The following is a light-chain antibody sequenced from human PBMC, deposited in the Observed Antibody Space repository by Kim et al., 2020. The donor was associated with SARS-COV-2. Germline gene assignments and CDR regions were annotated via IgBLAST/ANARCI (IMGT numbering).Light chain of an antibody. CDR2: AAS. Sequence: IQMTQSPSSLSTSIGDRVTITCRASQSISSYVNWYQQKPGKAPKFLIYAASNLQSGVPSRFSGSGSGRDFTLTISSLQPEDTATYYCQQSYNSPLKFGEGTKVNIK. V-gene: IGKV1-39*01. CDR3: QQSYNSPLK. CDR1: QSISSY. J-gene: IGKJ4*02.